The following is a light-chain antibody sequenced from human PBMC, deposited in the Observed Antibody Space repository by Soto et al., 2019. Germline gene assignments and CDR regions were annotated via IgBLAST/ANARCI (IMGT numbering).Light chain of an antibody. J-gene: IGLJ3*02. CDR2: EVN. V-gene: IGLV2-8*01. CDR3: TSYAGSNIGV. CDR1: SSDVGAYNY. Sequence: QSVLTQPPSASGSPGQSVTISCTGTSSDVGAYNYVSWYQQYPGTAPKLMIYEVNKRPSGVPGRFSGSKSGKTASLTVSGLQPEDAAYYHCTSYAGSNIGVFGGGTKLTVL.